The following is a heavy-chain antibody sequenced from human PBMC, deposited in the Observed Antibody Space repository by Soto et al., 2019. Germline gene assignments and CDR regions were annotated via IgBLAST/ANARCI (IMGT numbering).Heavy chain of an antibody. J-gene: IGHJ6*02. Sequence: GPLRLSCAASGFNFSSYSMNWVRQAPGKGLEWVSYISSSSSTIYYADSVKGRFTISRDNAKNSLYLQMNSLRDEDTAVYYCAREVKSRIQLWLRSYYGMDVWGQGTTVTVSS. CDR3: AREVKSRIQLWLRSYYGMDV. CDR2: ISSSSSTI. CDR1: GFNFSSYS. D-gene: IGHD5-18*01. V-gene: IGHV3-48*02.